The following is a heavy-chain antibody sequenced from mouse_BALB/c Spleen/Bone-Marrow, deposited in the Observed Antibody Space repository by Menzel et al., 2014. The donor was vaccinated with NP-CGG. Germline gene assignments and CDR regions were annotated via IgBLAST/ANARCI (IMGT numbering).Heavy chain of an antibody. J-gene: IGHJ4*01. CDR1: GFTFSSFG. D-gene: IGHD2-4*01. Sequence: EVQLQQSGGGLVQPGVSRKVSCTASGFTFSSFGMHWVRQAPEKGLEWVAYISSGSSTIYYADAVKGRFTTSRDNPKNTLFLQMTSLRSEDTAMYYCARSTMITTGYYYAMDYWGQGTSVTVSS. CDR3: ARSTMITTGYYYAMDY. V-gene: IGHV5-17*02. CDR2: ISSGSSTI.